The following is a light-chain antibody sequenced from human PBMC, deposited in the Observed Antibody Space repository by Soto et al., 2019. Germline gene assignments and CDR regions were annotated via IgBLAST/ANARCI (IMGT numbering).Light chain of an antibody. CDR2: EVS. Sequence: QSVLTQPASVSGSPGQSITISCTGTSSDVGGYNYVSWYQQHPGQAPKLMIYEVSNRPSGVSNRFSGSKSGYTASLTISELQAEDEADYYCTSFTSSSTWVFGGGTKLTVL. CDR1: SSDVGGYNY. J-gene: IGLJ3*02. V-gene: IGLV2-14*01. CDR3: TSFTSSSTWV.